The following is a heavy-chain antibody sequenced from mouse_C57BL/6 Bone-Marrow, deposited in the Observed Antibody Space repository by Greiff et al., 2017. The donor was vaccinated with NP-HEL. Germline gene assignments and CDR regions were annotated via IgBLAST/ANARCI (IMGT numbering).Heavy chain of an antibody. CDR3: ARKVTTVVAGGYY. CDR1: GYTFTSYW. Sequence: QVQLQQPGAELVKPGASVKMSCKASGYTFTSYWITWVKQRPGQGLEWIGDIYPGSGSTNYNEKFKSKATLTVDTSSSTAYMQLSSLTAEDSAVYYCARKVTTVVAGGYYWGQGTTLTVSS. V-gene: IGHV1-55*01. J-gene: IGHJ2*01. D-gene: IGHD1-1*01. CDR2: IYPGSGST.